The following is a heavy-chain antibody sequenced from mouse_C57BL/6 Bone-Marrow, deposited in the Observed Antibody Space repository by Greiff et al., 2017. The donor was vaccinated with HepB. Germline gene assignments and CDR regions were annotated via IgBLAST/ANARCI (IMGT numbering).Heavy chain of an antibody. J-gene: IGHJ4*01. V-gene: IGHV5-4*03. CDR3: ARGWLLRKAYYAMDY. CDR2: ISDGGSYT. D-gene: IGHD2-3*01. Sequence: GMLVESGGGLVKPGGSLKLSCAASGFTFSSYAMSWVRQTPEKRLEWVATISDGGSYTYYPDNVKGRFTISRDNAKNNLYLQMSHLKSEDTAMYYCARGWLLRKAYYAMDYWGQGTSVTVSS. CDR1: GFTFSSYA.